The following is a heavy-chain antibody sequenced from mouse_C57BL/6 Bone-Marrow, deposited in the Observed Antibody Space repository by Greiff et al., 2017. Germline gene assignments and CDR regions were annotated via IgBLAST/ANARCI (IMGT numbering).Heavy chain of an antibody. J-gene: IGHJ4*01. Sequence: EVKLEESGGGLVKPGGSLKLSCAASGFTFSDYGMHWVRQAPEKGLEWVAYISSGSSTIYYADTVKGRFTISRDNAKNTLFLQMTSLRSEDTAMYYCAKYGTMDYWGQGTSVTVSS. CDR3: AKYGTMDY. CDR1: GFTFSDYG. V-gene: IGHV5-17*01. CDR2: ISSGSSTI. D-gene: IGHD2-10*02.